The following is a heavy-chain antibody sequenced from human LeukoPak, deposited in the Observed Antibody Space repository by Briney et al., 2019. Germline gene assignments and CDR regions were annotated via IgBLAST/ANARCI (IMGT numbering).Heavy chain of an antibody. CDR2: VYYSGSI. CDR1: GDSITSGAYY. D-gene: IGHD4/OR15-4a*01. V-gene: IGHV4-39*06. Sequence: SQTLSLTCSVSGDSITSGAYYWAWLRQPPGKGLEWIGSVYYSGSIKYNPSLKGRVPISRDMSKNQFPLNLNSVNATDTAVYYCARRDYAAWFDPWGQGTLVTVSS. J-gene: IGHJ5*02. CDR3: ARRDYAAWFDP.